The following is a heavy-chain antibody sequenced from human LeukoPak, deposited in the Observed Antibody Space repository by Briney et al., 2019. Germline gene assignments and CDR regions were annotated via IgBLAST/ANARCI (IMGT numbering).Heavy chain of an antibody. V-gene: IGHV3-30*02. CDR2: IRNDGSKD. J-gene: IGHJ4*02. D-gene: IGHD6-6*01. CDR3: ARIYSSSSKDY. Sequence: PGGSLRLSCAASGFTFRDFGMHWVRQAPGKGLEWVAFIRNDGSKDYYPDSVKGRFTISRDNSRTTLYLQMNSLRAEDTAVYYCARIYSSSSKDYWGQGTLVTVSS. CDR1: GFTFRDFG.